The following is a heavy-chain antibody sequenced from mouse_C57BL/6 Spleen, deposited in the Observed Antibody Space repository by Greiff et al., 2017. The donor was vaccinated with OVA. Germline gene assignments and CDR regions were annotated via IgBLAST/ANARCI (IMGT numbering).Heavy chain of an antibody. J-gene: IGHJ3*01. CDR1: GFTFSDYG. CDR3: AKEGYDYDTGAWFAY. V-gene: IGHV5-17*01. D-gene: IGHD2-4*01. Sequence: EVKVVESGGGLVKPGGSLKLSCAASGFTFSDYGMHWVRQAPEKGLEWVAYISSGSSTIYYADTVKGRFTISRDNAKNTLFLQMTSLRSEDTAMYYCAKEGYDYDTGAWFAYWGQGTLVTVSA. CDR2: ISSGSSTI.